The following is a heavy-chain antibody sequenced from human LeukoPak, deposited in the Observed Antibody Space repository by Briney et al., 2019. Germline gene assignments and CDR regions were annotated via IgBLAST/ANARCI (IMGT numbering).Heavy chain of an antibody. CDR2: IYYSGST. Sequence: PSETLSLTCTVSGGSISSSSYYWGWIRQPPGKGLEWLGSIYYSGSTYYNPSLKSRVTICVDTSKNQFSLKLSSVTAADTAVYYCARHLRGGIFGFDYWGQGTLVTVSS. J-gene: IGHJ4*02. D-gene: IGHD3-3*01. V-gene: IGHV4-39*01. CDR1: GGSISSSSYY. CDR3: ARHLRGGIFGFDY.